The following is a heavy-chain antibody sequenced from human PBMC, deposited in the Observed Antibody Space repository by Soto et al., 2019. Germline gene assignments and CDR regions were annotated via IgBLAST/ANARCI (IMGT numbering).Heavy chain of an antibody. CDR3: AREKDLILGGYAFGY. Sequence: QVQLQESGPRLVKPSETLSLTCSVSDSSMSPYYWTWFRQAPGKGLEWIGHLLYRGTANYNPALKGRVTISLDTSKKQVSLKLSSVIAADTAVYYCAREKDLILGGYAFGYWGPGTLVTVSS. D-gene: IGHD1-26*01. V-gene: IGHV4-59*01. CDR1: DSSMSPYY. J-gene: IGHJ3*01. CDR2: LLYRGTA.